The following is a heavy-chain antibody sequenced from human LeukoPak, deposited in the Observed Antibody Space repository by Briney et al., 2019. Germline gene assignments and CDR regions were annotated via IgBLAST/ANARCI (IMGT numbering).Heavy chain of an antibody. D-gene: IGHD1-26*01. CDR3: ARGVRGSYGTDF. V-gene: IGHV3-74*01. CDR1: GFTFSSDW. CDR2: INPAGSST. J-gene: IGHJ4*02. Sequence: GGSLRLSCAASGFTFSSDWMHWVRQAPGQGLVWVSRINPAGSSTNYAGSVKGRFTISRDNAMNTLYLHLNSLRAEDTAVYYCARGVRGSYGTDFWGQGTLVTVSS.